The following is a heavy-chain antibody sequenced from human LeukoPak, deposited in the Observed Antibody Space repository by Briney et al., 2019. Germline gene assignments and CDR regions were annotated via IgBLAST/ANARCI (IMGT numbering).Heavy chain of an antibody. CDR1: RFTFSDYY. D-gene: IGHD3-3*01. J-gene: IGHJ4*02. CDR3: ASGDFWSGYPGYFDY. V-gene: IGHV3-11*01. CDR2: ISSSGSTI. Sequence: PGGSLRLSCAASRFTFSDYYMSWIRQAPGKGLEWISYISSSGSTIYYADSVKGRFTISRDNAKNSLYLQMNSLRAEDTAVYYCASGDFWSGYPGYFDYWGQGTLVTVSS.